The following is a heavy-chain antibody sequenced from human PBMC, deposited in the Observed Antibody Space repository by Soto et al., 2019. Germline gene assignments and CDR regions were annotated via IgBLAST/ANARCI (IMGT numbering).Heavy chain of an antibody. CDR2: INSNGGST. V-gene: IGHV3-23*01. D-gene: IGHD2-15*01. CDR1: GFTFSSYW. J-gene: IGHJ6*03. CDR3: AKEPNIVVVPYMDV. Sequence: GGSLRLSCAASGFTFSSYWMHWVRQAPGKGLVWVSGINSNGGSTYYADSVKGRFTISRDNSKNTLYLQMNSLRAEDTAVYYCAKEPNIVVVPYMDVWGKGTTVTVSS.